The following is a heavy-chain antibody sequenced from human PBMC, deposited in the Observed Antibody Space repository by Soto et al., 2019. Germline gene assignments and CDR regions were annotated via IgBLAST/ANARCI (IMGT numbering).Heavy chain of an antibody. Sequence: QVQLVQSGAEEKKPGASVKVSCKASGYTFTSYAMHWVRQAPGQRLEWMGWINAGNGNTKYSQKFQGRVTITRDTPASTAYMELSSLGSEDPAVYYWARGGGWYVWFDPWGQGTLVTVSS. V-gene: IGHV1-3*05. J-gene: IGHJ5*02. CDR2: INAGNGNT. D-gene: IGHD6-19*01. CDR1: GYTFTSYA. CDR3: ARGGGWYVWFDP.